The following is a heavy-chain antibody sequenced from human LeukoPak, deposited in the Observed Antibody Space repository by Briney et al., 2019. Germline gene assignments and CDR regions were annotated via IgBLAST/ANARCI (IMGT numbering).Heavy chain of an antibody. CDR1: GGSISSGDYY. J-gene: IGHJ4*02. V-gene: IGHV4-30-4*01. D-gene: IGHD6-19*01. CDR2: IYYSGST. Sequence: SETLSLTCTVSGGSISSGDYYWSWIRQPPGKGLEWIGYIYYSGSTYYNPSLKSRVTISVDTSKNQFSLKLSSVTAADTAVYYCARIRSSGWYWGDYWGQGTLVTVSS. CDR3: ARIRSSGWYWGDY.